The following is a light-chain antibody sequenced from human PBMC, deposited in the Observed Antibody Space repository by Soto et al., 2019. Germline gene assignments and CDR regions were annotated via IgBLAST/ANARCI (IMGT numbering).Light chain of an antibody. CDR2: SAS. CDR3: QQYGSSPRS. CDR1: QSVTSNY. V-gene: IGKV3-20*01. J-gene: IGKJ2*03. Sequence: EIVLTQSPGTLSLSPGERATLSCRASQSVTSNYLAGYQQKPGQAPRLLIFSASTRPTGIPDRFGGSGSGTDFTLTISRLEPEDFAVYYCQQYGSSPRSVGQGTKLEIK.